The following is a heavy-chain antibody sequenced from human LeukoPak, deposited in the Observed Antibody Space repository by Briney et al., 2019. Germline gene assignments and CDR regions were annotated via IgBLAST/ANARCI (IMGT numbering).Heavy chain of an antibody. Sequence: GGSLRLSCAASGFAVNDNHVTWVRQAPGKGLEWVSVISHNGDTFYADSVKGRVTISRDNSKNTVDLQMNSLRAEDTAVYCCAGFGGYSFWGQGTLVTISS. CDR3: AGFGGYSF. J-gene: IGHJ4*02. D-gene: IGHD4-23*01. CDR1: GFAVNDNH. V-gene: IGHV3-66*01. CDR2: ISHNGDT.